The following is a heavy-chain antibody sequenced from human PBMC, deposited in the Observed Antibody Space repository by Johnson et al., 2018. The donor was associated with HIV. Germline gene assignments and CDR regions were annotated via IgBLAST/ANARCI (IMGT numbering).Heavy chain of an antibody. Sequence: QVQLVESGGGLVQPGGSLRLSCAASGFTFSSYAMHWVRQAPGKGLEWVAFIRHDGSNKYYADSVKGRFTISRDNSKNTLYFQMNSLGAEDTAVFYCARVFYRYSRSATAAFDIWGQGTMVTVSS. CDR1: GFTFSSYA. J-gene: IGHJ3*02. CDR3: ARVFYRYSRSATAAFDI. D-gene: IGHD6-6*01. CDR2: IRHDGSNK. V-gene: IGHV3-30*14.